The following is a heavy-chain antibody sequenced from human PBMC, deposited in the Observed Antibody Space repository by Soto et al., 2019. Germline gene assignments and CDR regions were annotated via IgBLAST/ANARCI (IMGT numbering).Heavy chain of an antibody. Sequence: SETLSLTCTVSGGSVSSGNYYWSWIRQPPGEGLEWIGYFYYTGSINYNPSLKSRVTISIDASKNQFPLRLSSVTAADTAVYYCARSMFYSDGSNYSPFDYWGQGTLVTAPQ. D-gene: IGHD3-22*01. V-gene: IGHV4-61*01. CDR1: GGSVSSGNYY. CDR3: ARSMFYSDGSNYSPFDY. CDR2: FYYTGSI. J-gene: IGHJ4*02.